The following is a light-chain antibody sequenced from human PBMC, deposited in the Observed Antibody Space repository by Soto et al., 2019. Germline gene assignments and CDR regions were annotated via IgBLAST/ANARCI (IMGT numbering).Light chain of an antibody. CDR1: RNINIW. Sequence: DIQMTQSPSTLSASVGDTVTITCRASRNINIWLAWYQQKPGKAPNLLIYKASNLESGVPSRFSGSGSGTEFTLTISSLQPDDSATYYCQQCDSYPITFGQGTRLEIQ. CDR3: QQCDSYPIT. CDR2: KAS. V-gene: IGKV1-5*03. J-gene: IGKJ5*01.